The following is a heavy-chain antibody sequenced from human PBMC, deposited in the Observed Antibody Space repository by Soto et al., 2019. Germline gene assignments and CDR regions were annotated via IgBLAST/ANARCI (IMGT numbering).Heavy chain of an antibody. CDR1: GFTFDDYD. J-gene: IGHJ4*02. CDR2: ISWNSGNI. D-gene: IGHD6-25*01. V-gene: IGHV3-9*01. CDR3: KVLGSALSG. Sequence: EVQLVESGGGLVQPGRSLRLSCAASGFTFDDYDMHWVRQAPGKGLEWVSSISWNSGNIGYADSVKGRFTISRDNAKNSLYLQMNSLRVEDTALYYCKVLGSALSGWGQGTLVTVSS.